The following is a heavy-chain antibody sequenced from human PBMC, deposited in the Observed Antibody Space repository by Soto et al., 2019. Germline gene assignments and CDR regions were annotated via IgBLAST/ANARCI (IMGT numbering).Heavy chain of an antibody. CDR3: AKDAGYTVAGRFDY. CDR1: GFTFSSYG. J-gene: IGHJ4*02. V-gene: IGHV3-30*18. D-gene: IGHD6-19*01. CDR2: ISYDGSNK. Sequence: SLRLSCAASGFTFSSYGMHWVRQAPGKGLEWVAVISYDGSNKYYADSVKGRFTISRDNSKNTLYLQMNSLRAEDTAVYYCAKDAGYTVAGRFDYWGQGTLVTVSS.